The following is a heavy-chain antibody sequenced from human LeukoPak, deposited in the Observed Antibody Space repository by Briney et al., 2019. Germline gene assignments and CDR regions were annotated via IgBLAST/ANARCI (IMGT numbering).Heavy chain of an antibody. CDR1: GFTFSSYS. CDR3: ARSLTGSSSFVDY. D-gene: IGHD6-6*01. CDR2: ISSSSSYI. Sequence: GGSLRLSCAASGFTFSSYSMNWVRQAPGKGLEWVSSISSSSSYIYYADSVKGRFTISRDNGKNSLYLQMNSLRAEDTAVYYCARSLTGSSSFVDYWGQGTLVTVSS. V-gene: IGHV3-21*01. J-gene: IGHJ4*02.